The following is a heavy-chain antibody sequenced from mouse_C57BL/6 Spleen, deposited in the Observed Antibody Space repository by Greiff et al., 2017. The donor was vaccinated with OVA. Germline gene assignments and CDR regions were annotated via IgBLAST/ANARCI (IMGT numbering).Heavy chain of an antibody. J-gene: IGHJ2*01. CDR1: GFTFSSYA. Sequence: EVQVVESGEGLVKPGGSLKLSCAASGFTFSSYAMSWVRQTPEKRLEWVAYISSGGDYIYYADTVKGRFTISRDNARNTLYLQMSSLKSEDTAMYYCTRGSYYYGSSYDYFDYWGQGTTLTVSS. D-gene: IGHD1-1*01. V-gene: IGHV5-9-1*02. CDR3: TRGSYYYGSSYDYFDY. CDR2: ISSGGDYI.